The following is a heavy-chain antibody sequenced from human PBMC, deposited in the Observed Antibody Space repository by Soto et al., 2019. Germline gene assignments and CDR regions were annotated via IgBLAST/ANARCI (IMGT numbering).Heavy chain of an antibody. D-gene: IGHD3-10*01. J-gene: IGHJ5*02. CDR2: TYYRSRFFS. Sequence: PSPTLSLTCAIPGDSVSSYSAAWNWIRQSPSGGLEWLGRTYYRSRFFSDYAESVKSRIIINPDTSKNQFSLQLKSVTPEDTAVYYCVRDRYSSSGWFDPWGQGTPVTVSS. V-gene: IGHV6-1*01. CDR3: VRDRYSSSGWFDP. CDR1: GDSVSSYSAA.